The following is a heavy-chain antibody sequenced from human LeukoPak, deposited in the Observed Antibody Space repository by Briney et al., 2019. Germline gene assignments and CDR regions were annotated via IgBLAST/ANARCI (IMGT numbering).Heavy chain of an antibody. D-gene: IGHD6-13*01. J-gene: IGHJ5*02. CDR3: ASHGSSRSPFYP. CDR1: GGSISSYY. CDR2: IYDSGST. V-gene: IGHV4-59*08. Sequence: PSETLSLTCTVSGGSISSYYWSWIRQPPGKGLEWIGYIYDSGSTNYNPSLKSRVTISVDTSKNQFSLKLSSVTAADTAVYYCASHGSSRSPFYPWGQGTLVIVSS.